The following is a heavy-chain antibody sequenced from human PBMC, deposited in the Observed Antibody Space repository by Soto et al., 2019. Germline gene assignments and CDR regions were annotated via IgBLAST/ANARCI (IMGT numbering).Heavy chain of an antibody. Sequence: SETLSLTCTVSGGSISSSSYYWGWIRQPPGKGLEWIGSIYYSGSTYYNPSLKSRVTISVDTSKNQFSLRLSSVTAADTAVYYCASTVLRFLERPPCWFDPWGQGTLVTVSS. V-gene: IGHV4-39*01. D-gene: IGHD3-3*01. CDR2: IYYSGST. J-gene: IGHJ5*02. CDR1: GGSISSSSYY. CDR3: ASTVLRFLERPPCWFDP.